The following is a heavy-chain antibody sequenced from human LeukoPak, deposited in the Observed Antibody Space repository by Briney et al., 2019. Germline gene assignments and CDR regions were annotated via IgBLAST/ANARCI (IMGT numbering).Heavy chain of an antibody. CDR3: ARADYGGNPYYYGMGV. J-gene: IGHJ6*02. CDR2: ICGGGST. V-gene: IGHV3-53*01. D-gene: IGHD4-23*01. Sequence: PGGSLRLSCAASGFTVSSNCMSWVRQAPGKGLEWVSIICGGGSTYYADSVKGRFTISRDNSKNTLYLQMNSLRDEETAVYYCARADYGGNPYYYGMGVWGQGTTVIVSS. CDR1: GFTVSSNC.